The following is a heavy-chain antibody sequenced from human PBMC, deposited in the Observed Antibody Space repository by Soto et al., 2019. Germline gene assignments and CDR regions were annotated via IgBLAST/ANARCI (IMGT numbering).Heavy chain of an antibody. V-gene: IGHV3-21*01. CDR3: ARESEDLTSNFDY. CDR2: ISSTTNYI. CDR1: GFTFTRYS. Sequence: LRLSCAASGFTFTRYSINGVRQAPGKGLEWVSSISSTTNYIYYADSMKGRFTVSRDNAKNSVYLEMNSLSAEDTAVYYCARESEDLTSNFDYWGQGTLVTVSS. J-gene: IGHJ4*02.